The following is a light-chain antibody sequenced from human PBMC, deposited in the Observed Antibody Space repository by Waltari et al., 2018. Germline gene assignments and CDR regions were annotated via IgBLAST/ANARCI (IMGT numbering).Light chain of an antibody. J-gene: IGLJ2*01. CDR3: SSQSSNDVVL. CDR1: SNDVGGYNS. Sequence: QSALTQPASVSGSPGHSVTIFCAGTSNDVGGYNSVSWYQEHPGHAPRVIIYDVSDRPSGVSDRFSGSKSGNTASLTISGLQAEDEADYYCSSQSSNDVVLFGGGTKLTVL. CDR2: DVS. V-gene: IGLV2-14*01.